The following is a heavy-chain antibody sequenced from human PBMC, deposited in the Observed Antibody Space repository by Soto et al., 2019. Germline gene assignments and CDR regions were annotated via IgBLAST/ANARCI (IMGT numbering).Heavy chain of an antibody. Sequence: SETLSLTCTVSGGSISSYYWSWIRQPPGKGLEWIGYIYYSGSTNYNPSLKSRVTISVDTSKNQFSLKLSSVTAADTAVYYCARDYRRYYGMDVWGQGTTVTVS. V-gene: IGHV4-59*01. D-gene: IGHD3-16*02. CDR2: IYYSGST. CDR3: ARDYRRYYGMDV. CDR1: GGSISSYY. J-gene: IGHJ6*02.